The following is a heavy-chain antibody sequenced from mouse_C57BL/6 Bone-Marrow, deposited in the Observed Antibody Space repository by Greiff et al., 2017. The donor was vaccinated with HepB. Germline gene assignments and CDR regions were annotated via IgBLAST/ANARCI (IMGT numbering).Heavy chain of an antibody. J-gene: IGHJ2*01. CDR3: ARGLRIYYYGSSYPDY. CDR1: GYTFTSYW. CDR2: IDPNSGGT. Sequence: QVQLQQPGAELVKPGASVKLSCKASGYTFTSYWMHWVKQRPGRGLEWIGRIDPNSGGTKYNEKFKSKATLTVDKPSSTAYRQLSSLTSEDSAVYYCARGLRIYYYGSSYPDYWGQGTTLTVSS. V-gene: IGHV1-72*01. D-gene: IGHD1-1*01.